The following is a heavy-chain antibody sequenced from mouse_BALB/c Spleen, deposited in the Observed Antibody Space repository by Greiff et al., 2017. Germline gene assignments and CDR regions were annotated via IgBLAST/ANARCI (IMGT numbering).Heavy chain of an antibody. Sequence: QVQLKQSGPELVKPGASVKISCKASGYTFTSYDINWVKQKPGQGLEWIGWIYPGDGSTKYNEKFKGKATLTADKSYSTAYMQLSSLTSENSAVYVSARSTRVTAVAMDYWGQGTSVTVSS. J-gene: IGHJ4*01. V-gene: IGHV1S56*01. D-gene: IGHD2-12*01. CDR3: ARSTRVTAVAMDY. CDR2: IYPGDGST. CDR1: GYTFTSYD.